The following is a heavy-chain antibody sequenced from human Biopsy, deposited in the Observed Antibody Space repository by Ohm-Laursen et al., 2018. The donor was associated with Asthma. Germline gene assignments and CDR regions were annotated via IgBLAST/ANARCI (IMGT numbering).Heavy chain of an antibody. CDR3: AKDVFPGWELRRGPDY. D-gene: IGHD1-26*01. Sequence: SLRLSCSASGFTFRNFGMHWVRQAPGKGLEWVALISSDVREWYADSVKGRFTISRDNSKNTLDLRMNSLRAEDTAVYYCAKDVFPGWELRRGPDYWGQGTLVTVSS. CDR2: ISSDVRE. CDR1: GFTFRNFG. V-gene: IGHV3-30*18. J-gene: IGHJ4*02.